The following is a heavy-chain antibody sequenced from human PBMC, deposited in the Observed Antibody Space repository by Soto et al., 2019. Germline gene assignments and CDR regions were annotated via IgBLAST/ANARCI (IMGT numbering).Heavy chain of an antibody. D-gene: IGHD4-17*01. CDR2: IKQDGSEK. CDR3: ARVGEATVTAPLDY. Sequence: VQLVESGGGLVQPGGSLRLSCAASGFTFSSYWMSWVRQAPGKGLEWVANIKQDGSEKYYVDSVKGRFTISRDNAKNSLYLQMNSLRAEDTAVYYCARVGEATVTAPLDYWGQGTLVTVSS. V-gene: IGHV3-7*01. CDR1: GFTFSSYW. J-gene: IGHJ4*02.